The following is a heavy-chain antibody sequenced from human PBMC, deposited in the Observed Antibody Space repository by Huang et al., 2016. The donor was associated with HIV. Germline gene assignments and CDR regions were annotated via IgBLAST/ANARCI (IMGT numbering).Heavy chain of an antibody. J-gene: IGHJ4*02. CDR2: IYPGDSDI. Sequence: EVQLVQSGAEVKKPGESLKISCKGSGYNFMNYWIGGVRQVPGKGLEWMVIIYPGDSDIRYRPSFQGQVTISADKFISTAYLHLSSLKTSDTAIYYCARRESSPSAFDSWGQGTRVTVSS. CDR1: GYNFMNYW. CDR3: ARRESSPSAFDS. D-gene: IGHD2-2*01. V-gene: IGHV5-51*01.